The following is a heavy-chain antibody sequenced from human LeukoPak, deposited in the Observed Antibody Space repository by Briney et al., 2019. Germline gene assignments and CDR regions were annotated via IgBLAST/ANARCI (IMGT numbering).Heavy chain of an antibody. CDR3: ASDSIAARSDAFDI. CDR1: GFTVSSNY. Sequence: GGSLRLSCAASGFTVSSNYMSWARQAPGKGLEWVSVIYSGGSTYYADSVKGRFTISRDNSKNTLYLQMNSLRAEDTAVYYCASDSIAARSDAFDIWGQGTMVTVSS. D-gene: IGHD6-6*01. CDR2: IYSGGST. V-gene: IGHV3-66*01. J-gene: IGHJ3*02.